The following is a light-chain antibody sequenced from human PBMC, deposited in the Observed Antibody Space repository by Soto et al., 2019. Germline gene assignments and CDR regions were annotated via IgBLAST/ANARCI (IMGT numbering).Light chain of an antibody. J-gene: IGKJ4*02. V-gene: IGKV1-39*01. CDR2: GAS. CDR3: QNSNKTPRT. Sequence: DIQVTQSPSSLSASVGDRVTITCRASLSINTYLNWYQQKSGKAPKLLIYGASILQRGVPSRFSGSGSGTDFTLTISLMQLEDFATYYCQNSNKTPRTFDGGTPVETK. CDR1: LSINTY.